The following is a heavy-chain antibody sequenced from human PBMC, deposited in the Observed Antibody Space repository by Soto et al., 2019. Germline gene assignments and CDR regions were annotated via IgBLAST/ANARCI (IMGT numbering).Heavy chain of an antibody. V-gene: IGHV4-59*01. Sequence: TSETLSLTCTVSGGSISSYYWSWIRQPPGKGLEWIGHISYSGSTTYNSSLKSRVTISLDTSKNQFSLKLSSVTAADTAVYFCARQFYYYGSGTYYYYFDSWGQGTLVTSPQ. D-gene: IGHD3-10*01. CDR2: ISYSGST. J-gene: IGHJ4*02. CDR3: ARQFYYYGSGTYYYYFDS. CDR1: GGSISSYY.